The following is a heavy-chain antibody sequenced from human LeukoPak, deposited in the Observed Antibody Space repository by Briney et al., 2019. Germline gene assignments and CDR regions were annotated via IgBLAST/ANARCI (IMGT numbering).Heavy chain of an antibody. CDR1: GGTFSSYA. J-gene: IGHJ6*02. CDR3: ARDSKWFINDYYYGMDV. CDR2: IIPIFGTA. V-gene: IGHV1-69*13. D-gene: IGHD3-22*01. Sequence: ASVKVSCKASGGTFSSYAISWVRQAPGQGLEWMGGIIPIFGTANYAQKFQGRVTITADESTSTAYMELRSLRPDDTAVYYCARDSKWFINDYYYGMDVWGQGTTVTVSS.